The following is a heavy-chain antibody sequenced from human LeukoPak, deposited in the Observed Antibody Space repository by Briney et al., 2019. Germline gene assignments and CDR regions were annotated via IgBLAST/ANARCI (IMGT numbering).Heavy chain of an antibody. V-gene: IGHV3-49*03. D-gene: IGHD2-21*02. Sequence: PGGSLRLSCTTSGFTFSAHAMSWFRQAPGKGLEWVSFMRSKVFGGTTEYAASVKGRFTISRDDSKSIVYPQMSSLKTEDTAIYYCCRLSPEKGDPEYWGQGTVVTVSS. CDR1: GFTFSAHA. CDR3: CRLSPEKGDPEY. CDR2: MRSKVFGGTT. J-gene: IGHJ4*02.